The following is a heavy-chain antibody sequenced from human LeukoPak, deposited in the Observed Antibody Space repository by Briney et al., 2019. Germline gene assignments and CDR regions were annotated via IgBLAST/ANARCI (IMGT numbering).Heavy chain of an antibody. CDR2: IKSKTDDETK. J-gene: IGHJ4*02. CDR1: GFIFSNAW. V-gene: IGHV3-15*01. D-gene: IGHD3-10*01. Sequence: GGSLRLSCAASGFIFSNAWMNWVRQAPGKGLEWVGRIKSKTDDETKDYAAPVKGRFSISRDDSINTLYLQMNSLKTEDTAIYYCTTTHWDYGSGNDYWGQGTLVTVSS. CDR3: TTTHWDYGSGNDY.